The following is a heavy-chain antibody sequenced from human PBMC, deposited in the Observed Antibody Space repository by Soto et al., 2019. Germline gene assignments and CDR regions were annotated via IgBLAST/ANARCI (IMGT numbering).Heavy chain of an antibody. Sequence: PGESLKISCEGFGYKFSSHWIGWVRQMPGKGLEWSVIIYPDDSDTIYSPSFEGQVTISADKSVSTAYLRWRSLQASDTAMYYCARYVISENEYARKDDGFDIVGPGTMVPVSS. CDR1: GYKFSSHW. D-gene: IGHD2-8*01. J-gene: IGHJ3*02. CDR3: ARYVISENEYARKDDGFDI. CDR2: IYPDDSDT. V-gene: IGHV5-51*01.